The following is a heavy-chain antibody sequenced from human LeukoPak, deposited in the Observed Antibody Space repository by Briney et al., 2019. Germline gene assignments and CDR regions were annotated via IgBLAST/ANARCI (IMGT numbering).Heavy chain of an antibody. CDR1: GGTFSSYA. CDR3: ARSPAYYYGSGSYRTSSYYFDY. CDR2: IIPIFGTA. Sequence: GSSVKVSCKASGGTFSSYAISWVRQAPGQGLEWMGGIIPIFGTANYAQKFQGRVTITADESTSTAYMELSSLRSEDTAVYYCARSPAYYYGSGSYRTSSYYFDYWGQGTLVTVSS. J-gene: IGHJ4*02. V-gene: IGHV1-69*01. D-gene: IGHD3-10*01.